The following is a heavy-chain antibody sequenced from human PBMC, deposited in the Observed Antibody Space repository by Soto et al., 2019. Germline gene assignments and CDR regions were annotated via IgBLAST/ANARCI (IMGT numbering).Heavy chain of an antibody. CDR1: GYTFTSYD. Sequence: QVQLVQSGAEVKKPGASVKVSCKASGYTFTSYDINWVRQATGQGLEGMGWMNPNSGNTGYAQKYQGRGTMTRNTSISKAYMELSSMGSEDTAVYSWAREGAGGLLYWFDPWGQGTLVTVCS. CDR3: AREGAGGLLYWFDP. CDR2: MNPNSGNT. D-gene: IGHD2-2*01. J-gene: IGHJ5*02. V-gene: IGHV1-8*01.